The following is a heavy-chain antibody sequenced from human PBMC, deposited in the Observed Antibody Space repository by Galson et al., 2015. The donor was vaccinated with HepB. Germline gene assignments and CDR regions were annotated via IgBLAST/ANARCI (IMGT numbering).Heavy chain of an antibody. V-gene: IGHV3-33*08. J-gene: IGHJ4*02. Sequence: SLRLSCAASGLTFSSYGMHWVRQAPGKGLEWVAVIWYDGSNKYYADSVKGRFTISRDNSKNTLYLQMNSLRAEDTAVYYCARSLPAYGDYGYFDYWGQGTLVTASS. CDR2: IWYDGSNK. D-gene: IGHD4-17*01. CDR3: ARSLPAYGDYGYFDY. CDR1: GLTFSSYG.